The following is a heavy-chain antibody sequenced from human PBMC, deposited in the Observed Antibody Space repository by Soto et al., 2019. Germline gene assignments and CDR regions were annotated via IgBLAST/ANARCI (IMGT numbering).Heavy chain of an antibody. CDR2: IYPGDSDT. CDR1: GYSFTSYW. CDR3: ARQVWAASHLNITIFGVVTGGPWDSLHYYYMDV. D-gene: IGHD3-3*01. V-gene: IGHV5-51*01. J-gene: IGHJ6*03. Sequence: GESLKISCKGSGYSFTSYWIGWVRQMPGKGLEWMGIIYPGDSDTRYSPSFQGQVTISADKSISTAYLQWSSLKASDTAMYYCARQVWAASHLNITIFGVVTGGPWDSLHYYYMDVWGKGTTVTVSS.